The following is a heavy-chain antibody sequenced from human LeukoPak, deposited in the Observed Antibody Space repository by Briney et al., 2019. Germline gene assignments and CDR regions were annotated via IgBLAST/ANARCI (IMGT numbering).Heavy chain of an antibody. V-gene: IGHV3-21*01. Sequence: GGSLGLSCAASGFTFGSYSMNWVRQAPGKGLEWVSSISSSSSYIYYADSVKGRFTISRDNAKNSLYLQMNSLRAEDTAVYYCARESSWELNWFDPWGQGTLVTVSS. J-gene: IGHJ5*02. CDR1: GFTFGSYS. CDR2: ISSSSSYI. CDR3: ARESSWELNWFDP. D-gene: IGHD1-26*01.